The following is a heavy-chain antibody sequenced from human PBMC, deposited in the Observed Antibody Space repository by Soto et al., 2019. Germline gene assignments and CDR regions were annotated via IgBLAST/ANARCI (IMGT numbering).Heavy chain of an antibody. D-gene: IGHD3-22*01. CDR3: ARETYYYDSSGYEYNWFDP. J-gene: IGHJ5*02. Sequence: GGSLRLSCAASGFTFSSYGMHWVRQAPGKGLEWVAVIWYDGSNKYYADSVKGRFTISRDNSKNSLYLQMNSLRAEDTAVYYCARETYYYDSSGYEYNWFDPWGQGTLVTVSS. V-gene: IGHV3-33*01. CDR1: GFTFSSYG. CDR2: IWYDGSNK.